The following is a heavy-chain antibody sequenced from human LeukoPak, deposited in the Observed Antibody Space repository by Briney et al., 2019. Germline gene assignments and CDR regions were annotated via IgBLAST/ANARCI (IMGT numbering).Heavy chain of an antibody. CDR1: GFTFSSYT. V-gene: IGHV3-23*01. CDR3: AKNIGGLDY. D-gene: IGHD2/OR15-2a*01. J-gene: IGHJ4*02. CDR2: ISGSDGST. Sequence: GGSLRLSCAASGFTFSSYTLNWVRQAPGMGLEWVSGISGSDGSTYYADSVKGRFTISRDKSKNTLYLQMNSLRVEDTALYYCAKNIGGLDYWGQGTLVTVSS.